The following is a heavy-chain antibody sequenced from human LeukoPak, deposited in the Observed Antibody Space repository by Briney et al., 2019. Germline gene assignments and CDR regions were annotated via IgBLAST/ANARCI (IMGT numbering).Heavy chain of an antibody. CDR3: ARALGAEVNDY. J-gene: IGHJ4*02. Sequence: GASVKVSCKASGYTFTSYDINWVRQATGQGLELMGWMNPNSGNTGYEQKFQGRVTITRDTSISTAYMELSSLRSEDTAVYYCARALGAEVNDYWGQGTLVTVSS. CDR2: MNPNSGNT. D-gene: IGHD3-16*01. CDR1: GYTFTSYD. V-gene: IGHV1-8*03.